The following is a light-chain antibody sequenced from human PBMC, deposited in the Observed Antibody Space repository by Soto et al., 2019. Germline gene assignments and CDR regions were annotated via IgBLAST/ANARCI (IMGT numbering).Light chain of an antibody. J-gene: IGKJ4*01. Sequence: AIQLTQYPSSLSASVGDRVTITCRASQGISSALAWYQQKPGKAPKLLIYDASSLESGVPSRFSDSGSGTDFTLTISSLQPEDFATYYCQQFNNYLRSFGGRTKV. V-gene: IGKV1D-13*01. CDR3: QQFNNYLRS. CDR1: QGISSA. CDR2: DAS.